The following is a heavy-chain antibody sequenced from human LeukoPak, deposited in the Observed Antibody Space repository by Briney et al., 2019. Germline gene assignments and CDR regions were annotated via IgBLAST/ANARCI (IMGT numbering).Heavy chain of an antibody. CDR2: ISYDGSNK. CDR1: GFTFSSCG. J-gene: IGHJ4*02. V-gene: IGHV3-30*18. D-gene: IGHD6-19*01. Sequence: GGSLRLSCAASGFTFSSCGMHWVRQAPGKGLEWVAVISYDGSNKYYADSVKGRFTISRDNSKNTLYLQMNSLRAEDTAVYYCAKDRWPYSSGGYYFDYWGQGTLVTVSS. CDR3: AKDRWPYSSGGYYFDY.